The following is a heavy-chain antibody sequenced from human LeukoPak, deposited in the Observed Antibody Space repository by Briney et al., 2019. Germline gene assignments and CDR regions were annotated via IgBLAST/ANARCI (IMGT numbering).Heavy chain of an antibody. D-gene: IGHD5-18*01. Sequence: GGSLRLSCAASGFTFDDYAMHWVRQAPGKGLEWVSGISWNSGSIGYADSVKGRFTISRDNAKNSLYLQMNSLRAEDTALYYCAKDMRSGIRLWRGFDPWGQGTLVTVSS. V-gene: IGHV3-9*01. CDR2: ISWNSGSI. J-gene: IGHJ5*02. CDR3: AKDMRSGIRLWRGFDP. CDR1: GFTFDDYA.